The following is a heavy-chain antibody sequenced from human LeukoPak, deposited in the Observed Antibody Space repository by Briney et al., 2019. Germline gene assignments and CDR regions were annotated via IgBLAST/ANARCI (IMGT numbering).Heavy chain of an antibody. V-gene: IGHV1-2*02. J-gene: IGHJ5*02. Sequence: ASVKVSCKASGYTFTGYYMHWVRQAPGQGLEWMGWINPNSGGTNYAQKLQGRVTITRDTSISTAYMELSRLRSGDTAVYYCARGRKPFSGTAIYSGNWFDPWGQGTLVTVSS. CDR2: INPNSGGT. CDR3: ARGRKPFSGTAIYSGNWFDP. D-gene: IGHD3-10*02. CDR1: GYTFTGYY.